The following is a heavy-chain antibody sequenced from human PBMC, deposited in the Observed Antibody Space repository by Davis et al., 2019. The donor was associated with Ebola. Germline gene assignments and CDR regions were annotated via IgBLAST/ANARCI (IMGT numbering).Heavy chain of an antibody. CDR1: GFTVSDNS. CDR3: AKDYLHQNGGTGPQGYFDY. D-gene: IGHD4-23*01. CDR2: IYGGYGT. V-gene: IGHV3-53*01. Sequence: PGGSLRLSCAASGFTVSDNSMNWVRQAPGKGLEWVSVIYGGYGTYFADFVKGRFTISRDNSKNTLYLRMNSLRAEDTAVYYCAKDYLHQNGGTGPQGYFDYWGQGILVTVSS. J-gene: IGHJ4*02.